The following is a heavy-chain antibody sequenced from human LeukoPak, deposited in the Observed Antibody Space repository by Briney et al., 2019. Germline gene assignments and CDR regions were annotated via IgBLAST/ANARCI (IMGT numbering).Heavy chain of an antibody. D-gene: IGHD3-10*01. Sequence: GGSLRLSCAPSGFTFSSYAMSGVRQAPGKGLEWVAAIGGSGDHTFYADSVKGRFTISRDNSKNTLYLQMNSLRVEDAALYYCTKEGASLGSGYFDCWGQGTRVTVSS. CDR1: GFTFSSYA. CDR3: TKEGASLGSGYFDC. V-gene: IGHV3-23*01. J-gene: IGHJ4*02. CDR2: IGGSGDHT.